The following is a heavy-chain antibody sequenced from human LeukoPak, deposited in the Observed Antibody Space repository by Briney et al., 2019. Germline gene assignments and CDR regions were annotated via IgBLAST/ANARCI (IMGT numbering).Heavy chain of an antibody. V-gene: IGHV4-61*02. D-gene: IGHD2-8*02. CDR1: GGSISSGSYY. J-gene: IGHJ4*02. Sequence: SETLSLTCTVSGGSISSGSYYWSWIRQPAGKGLEWIGRIYTSGSTNYNPSLKSRVTISVDTSKNQFSLKLSSVTAADTAVYYCASGPWYYFDYWGQGTLVTVSS. CDR2: IYTSGST. CDR3: ASGPWYYFDY.